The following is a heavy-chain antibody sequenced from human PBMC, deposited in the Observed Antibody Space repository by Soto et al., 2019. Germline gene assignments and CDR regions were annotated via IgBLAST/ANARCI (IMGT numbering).Heavy chain of an antibody. J-gene: IGHJ6*02. V-gene: IGHV1-69*01. D-gene: IGHD2-15*01. Sequence: QVQLVQSGAEVKKPGSSVKVSCKASGGTFSSYAISWVRQAPGQGLEWMGGIIPIFGTANYAQKFQGRVTITADESTSTAYMELSILRSEDTAVYYCALGRGYCSGGSCYRGYYYYGMDVWGQGTTVTVSS. CDR3: ALGRGYCSGGSCYRGYYYYGMDV. CDR1: GGTFSSYA. CDR2: IIPIFGTA.